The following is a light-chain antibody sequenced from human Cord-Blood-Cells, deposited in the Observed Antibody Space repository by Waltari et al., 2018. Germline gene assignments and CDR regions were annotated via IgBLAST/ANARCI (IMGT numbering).Light chain of an antibody. CDR1: QSISSY. CDR3: QQSYSTPPT. J-gene: IGKJ1*01. V-gene: IGKV1-39*01. Sequence: DIQMTQSPSSLSASVGDRVTITCRASQSISSYLNWYQQKPGKAPKLLIYAASSLQSGVPSRFSGSGSGTDVTRTISSLQPEDVATYYCQQSYSTPPTFGQGTKVEIK. CDR2: AAS.